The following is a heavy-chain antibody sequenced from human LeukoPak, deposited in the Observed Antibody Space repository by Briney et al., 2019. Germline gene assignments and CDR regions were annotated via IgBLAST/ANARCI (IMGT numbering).Heavy chain of an antibody. D-gene: IGHD4-17*01. CDR3: APSVMIPTGDWFDP. J-gene: IGHJ5*02. CDR1: GFTFSDYY. Sequence: GGSLRLSCAASGFTFSDYYMSWIRQAPGKGLGWVSYISSSSSYTNYADSVKGRFTISRDNAKNSLYLQMNSLRAEDTAVYYCAPSVMIPTGDWFDPWGQGTLVTVSS. V-gene: IGHV3-11*06. CDR2: ISSSSSYT.